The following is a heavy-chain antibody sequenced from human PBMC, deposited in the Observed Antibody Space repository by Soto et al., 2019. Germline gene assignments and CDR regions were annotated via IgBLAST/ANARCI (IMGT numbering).Heavy chain of an antibody. J-gene: IGHJ1*01. CDR2: ISWNSGSI. V-gene: IGHV3-9*01. Sequence: EVQLVESGGGLVQPGRSLRLSCAASGFTFDDYAMLWVRQAPGKGLEWVSGISWNSGSIGYADSVKGRFTISRDNAKNSLYLQMNSLRAEDTALYYCAKDSGGYGDYVGAEYFQHWGQGTLVTVSS. CDR3: AKDSGGYGDYVGAEYFQH. CDR1: GFTFDDYA. D-gene: IGHD4-17*01.